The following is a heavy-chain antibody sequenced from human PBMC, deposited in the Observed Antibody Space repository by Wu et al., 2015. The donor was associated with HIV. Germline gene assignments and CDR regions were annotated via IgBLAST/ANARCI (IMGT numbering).Heavy chain of an antibody. Sequence: QVQLVQSGAEVKKPGASVKVSCKASGYTFTSYDINWVRQATGQGLEWMGWMNPNSGNTGYAQKFQGRVTMTRNTSISTAYMELSSLRFEDTAVYYCWLYGGSSRDFDYWSQGTLVTVSS. CDR2: MNPNSGNT. V-gene: IGHV1-8*01. CDR3: WLYGGSSRDFDY. CDR1: GYTFTSYD. J-gene: IGHJ4*01. D-gene: IGHD5-12*01.